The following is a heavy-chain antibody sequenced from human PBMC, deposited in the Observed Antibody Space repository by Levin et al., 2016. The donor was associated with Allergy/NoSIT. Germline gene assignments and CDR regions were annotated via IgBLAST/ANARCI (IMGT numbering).Heavy chain of an antibody. CDR2: ISGSGGST. V-gene: IGHV3-23*01. CDR3: ANPSLILTGYNWFDP. CDR1: GFTFSSYA. Sequence: GESLKISCAASGFTFSSYAMSWVRQAPGKGLEWVSAISGSGGSTYYADSVKGRFTISRDNSKNTLYLQMNSLRAEDTAVYYCANPSLILTGYNWFDPWGQGTLVTVSS. D-gene: IGHD3-9*01. J-gene: IGHJ5*02.